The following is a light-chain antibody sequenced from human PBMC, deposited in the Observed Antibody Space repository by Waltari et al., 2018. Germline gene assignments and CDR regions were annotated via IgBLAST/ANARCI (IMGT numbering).Light chain of an antibody. Sequence: AIQLTQSPSSLSAAVGDRVTITCRASQGISSALDWYQQKPGKAPKLLIYDASSLESGVPSRFSGSGSGTDFTLTISSLQPEDFATYYCQQFNSYPLTFGGGTKVGIK. CDR3: QQFNSYPLT. CDR1: QGISSA. J-gene: IGKJ4*01. CDR2: DAS. V-gene: IGKV1-13*02.